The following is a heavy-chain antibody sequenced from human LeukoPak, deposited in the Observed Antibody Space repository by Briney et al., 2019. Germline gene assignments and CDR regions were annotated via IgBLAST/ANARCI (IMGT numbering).Heavy chain of an antibody. J-gene: IGHJ4*02. CDR3: VRDPDYYDSRGY. D-gene: IGHD3-22*01. CDR2: IYNGGST. Sequence: GGSLRLSCAASGFTFSSYGIHWVRQALGKGLEWVSVIYNGGSTYYADSVKGRFTISRDNSKNTLYLQMNSLRAEDTAVYYCVRDPDYYDSRGYWGQGTLVTVSS. CDR1: GFTFSSYG. V-gene: IGHV3-NL1*01.